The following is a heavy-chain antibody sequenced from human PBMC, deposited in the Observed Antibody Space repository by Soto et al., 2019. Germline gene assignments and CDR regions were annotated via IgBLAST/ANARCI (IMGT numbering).Heavy chain of an antibody. CDR2: ISYDGSKQ. J-gene: IGHJ6*02. D-gene: IGHD2-2*01. CDR1: GFTFGYYG. CDR3: AQMCPGPILENHFYYALLDG. Sequence: QVQLVESGGGVVQPGRSLRLSCEASGFTFGYYGMNWVRQAPGKGLEWLAVISYDGSKQYYGDSVKDRFTISRDNSMNTVYLDVNSLRPDDTAVYYGAQMCPGPILENHFYYALLDGWGPGTTVTVS. V-gene: IGHV3-30*18.